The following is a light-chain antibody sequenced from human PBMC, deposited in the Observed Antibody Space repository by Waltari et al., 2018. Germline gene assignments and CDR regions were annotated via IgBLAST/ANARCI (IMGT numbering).Light chain of an antibody. J-gene: IGLJ3*02. V-gene: IGLV2-23*02. CDR3: CAYVGYSTWV. CDR1: SSDVGGYNF. Sequence: SALTQPASVSASPGQSITISCTGTSSDVGGYNFVSWYQQHPGKAPQGIIFEISKRPTGVSNRFSGSKSGNTASLTISGLQAEDEANYFCCAYVGYSTWVCGGGTKLTVV. CDR2: EIS.